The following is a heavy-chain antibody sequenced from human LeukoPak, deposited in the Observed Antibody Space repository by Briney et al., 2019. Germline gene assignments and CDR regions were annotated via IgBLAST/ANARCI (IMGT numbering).Heavy chain of an antibody. CDR3: ARHVAGPSYGMDV. D-gene: IGHD6-19*01. CDR2: IIPILGIA. J-gene: IGHJ6*02. CDR1: GGTFSSYA. Sequence: ASVKVSCKASGGTFSSYAISWVRQAPGQGLEWMGRIIPILGIANYAQKFQGRVTITADKSTSTAYMGLSSLRSEDTAVYYCARHVAGPSYGMDVWGQGTTVTVSS. V-gene: IGHV1-69*04.